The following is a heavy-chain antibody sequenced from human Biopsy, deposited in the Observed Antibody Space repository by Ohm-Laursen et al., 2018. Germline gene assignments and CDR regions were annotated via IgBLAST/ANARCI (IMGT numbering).Heavy chain of an antibody. CDR1: GASISDYY. Sequence: SQTLSLTCAVSGASISDYYCVWIRQPAGKGLEWIGLIFTSGSTTYNPPLRSRVTMSVDTSKNQFTLNLSSVTAADTAMYYCAKGYTDYSDSSGFSYYFRYWGQGTLVTVSP. V-gene: IGHV4-4*07. CDR2: IFTSGST. D-gene: IGHD3-22*01. J-gene: IGHJ4*02. CDR3: AKGYTDYSDSSGFSYYFRY.